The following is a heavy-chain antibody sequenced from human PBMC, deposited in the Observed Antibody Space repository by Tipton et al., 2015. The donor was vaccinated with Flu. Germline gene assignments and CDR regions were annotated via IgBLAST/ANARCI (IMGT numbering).Heavy chain of an antibody. CDR1: GYTFTVYY. CDR2: INPNSGGT. J-gene: IGHJ6*02. Sequence: QLVQSGAEVKKPGASVKVSCKASGYTFTVYYMHWVRQAPGQGLEWMGWINPNSGGTNYAQKFQGRVTMTRDTSISTAYMELSRLRSDDTAVYYCARVRVRPDPYYYGMDVWRQGSTVTVSS. V-gene: IGHV1-2*02. CDR3: ARVRVRPDPYYYGMDV. D-gene: IGHD4/OR15-4a*01.